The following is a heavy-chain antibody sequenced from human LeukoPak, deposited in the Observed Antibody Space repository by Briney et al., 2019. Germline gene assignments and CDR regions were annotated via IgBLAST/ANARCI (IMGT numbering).Heavy chain of an antibody. V-gene: IGHV5-51*01. CDR1: GYRFTSYW. CDR3: ARSGGNYYSI. Sequence: GQSLKISCKGSGYRFTSYWIGWVRQMPGKGLEWMGIIYPGDSDTIYSPSFQGQVTISADKSTSTANLQWSSLKASDTAMYYCARSGGNYYSIWGQGTMVTVSS. D-gene: IGHD1-26*01. J-gene: IGHJ3*02. CDR2: IYPGDSDT.